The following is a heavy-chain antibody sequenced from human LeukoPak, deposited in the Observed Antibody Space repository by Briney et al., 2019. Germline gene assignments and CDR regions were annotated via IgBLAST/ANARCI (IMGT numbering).Heavy chain of an antibody. Sequence: PGGSLRLSCAASGITLSVYWMSWVRQAPGKGXEWVANIKQDGSEKYYRDSVQGRFTISRDNAKNSLYLQMNSLRAEDTAVYYCARSGSGYFDYWGQGSLVTVSS. V-gene: IGHV3-7*01. J-gene: IGHJ4*02. CDR2: IKQDGSEK. CDR1: GITLSVYW. CDR3: ARSGSGYFDY.